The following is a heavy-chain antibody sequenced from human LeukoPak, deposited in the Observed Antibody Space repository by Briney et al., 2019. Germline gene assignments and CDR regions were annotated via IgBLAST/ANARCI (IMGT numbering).Heavy chain of an antibody. D-gene: IGHD5-12*01. J-gene: IGHJ4*02. V-gene: IGHV3-74*01. Sequence: EGALRLSCAASGFTFSSYWMHWVRQAPGKGLVWVSRISSDGSSTSYADSVKGRFTISRDNAKNTLYLQMNSLRDEDTAVYYCARDPVRGYSGYDFDYWGQGTLVTVSS. CDR2: ISSDGSST. CDR3: ARDPVRGYSGYDFDY. CDR1: GFTFSSYW.